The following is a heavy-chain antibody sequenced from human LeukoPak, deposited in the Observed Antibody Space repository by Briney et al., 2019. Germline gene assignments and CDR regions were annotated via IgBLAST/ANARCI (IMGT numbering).Heavy chain of an antibody. V-gene: IGHV4-39*07. Sequence: PSETLSLTCTVSGGSISTSDYYWGWVRQSPGKGLEWIASVYYTGSPYYNLSFKSRVTISVDTSKNQFSLKLNSVTAADTAVYYCARGRGAWVVTTRWFDPWGQGTLVTVSS. D-gene: IGHD2-21*02. CDR2: VYYTGSP. CDR1: GGSISTSDYY. CDR3: ARGRGAWVVTTRWFDP. J-gene: IGHJ5*02.